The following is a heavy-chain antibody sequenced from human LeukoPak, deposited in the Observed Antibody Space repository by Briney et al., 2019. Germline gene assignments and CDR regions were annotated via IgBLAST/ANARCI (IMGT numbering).Heavy chain of an antibody. J-gene: IGHJ3*02. CDR1: GFTVSSNY. V-gene: IGHV3-53*04. CDR2: IYSGGRT. CDR3: ARDDRDAFDI. Sequence: PGGSLRLSCVASGFTVSSNYMSWVRQAPGKGLEWVSVIYSGGRTYYADSVKGRFTISRHNSKNTLYLQMNSLRAEDTAVYYCARDDRDAFDIWGQGTMVTVSS.